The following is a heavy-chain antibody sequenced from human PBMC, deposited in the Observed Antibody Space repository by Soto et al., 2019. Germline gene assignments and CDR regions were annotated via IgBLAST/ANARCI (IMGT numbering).Heavy chain of an antibody. Sequence: SETLSLTCTVSGGSISSYCWSWIRQPPGKGLEWIGYIYYSGSTNYNPSLKSRVTISVDTSKNQFSLKLSSVTAADTAVYYCAREGYYYDSSGYYDYWGQGTLVTVSS. D-gene: IGHD3-22*01. CDR3: AREGYYYDSSGYYDY. CDR2: IYYSGST. J-gene: IGHJ4*02. V-gene: IGHV4-59*01. CDR1: GGSISSYC.